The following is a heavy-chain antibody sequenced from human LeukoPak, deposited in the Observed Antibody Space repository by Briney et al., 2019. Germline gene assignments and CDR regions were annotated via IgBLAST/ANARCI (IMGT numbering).Heavy chain of an antibody. D-gene: IGHD6-19*01. CDR1: GYTFTSYA. Sequence: ASVKVSCKASGYTFTSYAMNWVRQAPGQGLEWIGWINTNTGNPTYAQGFTGRFVFSLDTSVSTAYLQISSLKAEDTAVYYCAGYSSGWRPERVDYWGQGTLVTVSS. CDR2: INTNTGNP. J-gene: IGHJ4*02. V-gene: IGHV7-4-1*02. CDR3: AGYSSGWRPERVDY.